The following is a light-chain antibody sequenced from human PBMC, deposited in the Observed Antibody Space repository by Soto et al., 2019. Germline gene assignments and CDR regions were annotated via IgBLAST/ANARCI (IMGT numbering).Light chain of an antibody. Sequence: QAVVTQPPSASGTPGQRVTISCSGSSSNIGSNIVNWYQQLPGAAPQLLIYSNDQRPSGVPDRFSGSKSGTSASLAISGLQSEDEADYYCAAWDDSLNGYVFGSGTKVTVL. CDR3: AAWDDSLNGYV. V-gene: IGLV1-44*01. CDR2: SND. CDR1: SSNIGSNI. J-gene: IGLJ1*01.